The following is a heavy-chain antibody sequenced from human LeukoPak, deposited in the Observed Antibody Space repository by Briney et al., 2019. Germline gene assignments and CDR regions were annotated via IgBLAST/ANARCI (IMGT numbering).Heavy chain of an antibody. CDR3: ARGGIQVSGIDEIDY. Sequence: GGSLRLSCAASGFTFSSYSMNWVRQAPGKGLEWVSSISSSSSYIYYADSVKGRFTISRDNAKNSLYLQMNSLTAGDTAVYYCARGGIQVSGIDEIDYWGQGTLVTVSS. CDR1: GFTFSSYS. CDR2: ISSSSSYI. D-gene: IGHD6-13*01. J-gene: IGHJ4*02. V-gene: IGHV3-21*01.